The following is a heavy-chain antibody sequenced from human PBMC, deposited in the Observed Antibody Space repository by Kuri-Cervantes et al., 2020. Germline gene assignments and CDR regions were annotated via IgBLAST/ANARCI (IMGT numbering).Heavy chain of an antibody. CDR2: IYPGDSDT. CDR3: ARQGDCGGDCYSPYYYYGMDV. V-gene: IGHV5-51*01. CDR1: GYSFTSYW. Sequence: KVSCKGSGYSFTSYWIGWVRQMPGKGLEWMGIIYPGDSDTRYSPSFQGQVTISADKSISTAYLQWSSLKASDTAMYYCARQGDCGGDCYSPYYYYGMDVWGQGTTVTVSS. D-gene: IGHD2-21*02. J-gene: IGHJ6*02.